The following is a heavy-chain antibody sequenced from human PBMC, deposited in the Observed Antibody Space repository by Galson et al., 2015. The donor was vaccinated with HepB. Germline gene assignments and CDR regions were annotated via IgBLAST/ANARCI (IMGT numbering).Heavy chain of an antibody. V-gene: IGHV3-7*01. CDR1: GFTFSSYW. Sequence: SLRLSCAASGFTFSSYWMSWVRQAPGKGLEWVANIKQDGSEKYYVDSVKGRFTISRDNAKNSLYLQMNSLRAEDTAVYYCARAIVGATKDYFDYWGQGTLVTVSS. CDR2: IKQDGSEK. D-gene: IGHD1-26*01. J-gene: IGHJ4*02. CDR3: ARAIVGATKDYFDY.